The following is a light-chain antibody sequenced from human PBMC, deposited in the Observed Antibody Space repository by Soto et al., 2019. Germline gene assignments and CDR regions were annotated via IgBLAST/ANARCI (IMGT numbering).Light chain of an antibody. CDR1: SSNIGSNT. CDR2: INN. J-gene: IGLJ1*01. Sequence: QSVLTQPPSASGTPGQRVTISCSGSSSNIGSNTVNWFQHLPGTAPKLLIYINNQRPSGVPGRFSGSKSGTSAYLAISGLQSEDEADYYCAAWDDSLNGYVFGTGTKVTVL. CDR3: AAWDDSLNGYV. V-gene: IGLV1-44*01.